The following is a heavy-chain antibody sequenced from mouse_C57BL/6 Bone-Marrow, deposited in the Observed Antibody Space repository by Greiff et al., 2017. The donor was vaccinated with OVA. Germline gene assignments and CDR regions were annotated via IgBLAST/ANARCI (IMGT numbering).Heavy chain of an antibody. V-gene: IGHV1-52*01. CDR3: ARGAYDGYYGFDY. CDR2: IDPSDSET. J-gene: IGHJ2*01. CDR1: GYTFTSYW. Sequence: QVQLQQSGAELVRPGSSVKLSCKASGYTFTSYWMHWVKQRPIQGLEWIGNIDPSDSETHYNQKFKDKATLTVDKSSSTAYMQLSSLTSEDSAVYYCARGAYDGYYGFDYWGQGTTLTVSS. D-gene: IGHD2-3*01.